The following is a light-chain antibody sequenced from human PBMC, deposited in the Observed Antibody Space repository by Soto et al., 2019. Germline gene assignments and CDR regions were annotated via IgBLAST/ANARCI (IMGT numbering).Light chain of an antibody. Sequence: DMVMTQSPATLYVSPGERATLSCRASQSVSINLAWYQQKPGHAPRLLIYDASSRDTGIPDRFSGSGSGTDFTLTISRREPEDFAVDYSQQYGSSPKTFGQGTKVDI. V-gene: IGKV3-20*01. J-gene: IGKJ1*01. CDR2: DAS. CDR3: QQYGSSPKT. CDR1: QSVSIN.